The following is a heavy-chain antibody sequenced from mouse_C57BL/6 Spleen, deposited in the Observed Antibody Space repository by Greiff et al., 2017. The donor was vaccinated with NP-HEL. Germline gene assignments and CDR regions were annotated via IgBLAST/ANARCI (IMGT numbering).Heavy chain of an antibody. CDR2: IDPSDSYT. CDR1: GYTFTSYW. V-gene: IGHV1-69*01. CDR3: ARGGAGTRYAMDY. J-gene: IGHJ4*01. D-gene: IGHD4-1*01. Sequence: QVQLKQPGAELVMPGASVKLSCKASGYTFTSYWMHWVKPRPGQGLEWIGEIDPSDSYTNYNQKFKGKSTLTVDKSSSTAYMQLSSLTSEDSAVYYCARGGAGTRYAMDYWGQGTSVTVSS.